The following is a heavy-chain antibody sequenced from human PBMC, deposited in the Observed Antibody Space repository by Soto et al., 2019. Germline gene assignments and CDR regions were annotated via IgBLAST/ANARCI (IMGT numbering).Heavy chain of an antibody. D-gene: IGHD1-26*01. Sequence: SETLSLACTVSDGSISGYYWSWIRQPPGKELEWIGYIYYRGSTHYTPSLKSRVTIPVDTSKNHFSLKLSSVTAADTAVYYCARRYGGNLDYWGQGTLVPVSS. V-gene: IGHV4-59*08. CDR2: IYYRGST. CDR3: ARRYGGNLDY. CDR1: DGSISGYY. J-gene: IGHJ4*02.